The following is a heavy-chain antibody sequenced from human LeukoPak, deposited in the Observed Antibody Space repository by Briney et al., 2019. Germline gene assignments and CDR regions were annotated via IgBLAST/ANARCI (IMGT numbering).Heavy chain of an antibody. CDR1: GGTFSSYS. Sequence: SVKVSCKASGGTFSSYSISWVRRAPGQRLEWMGNIIPMFHKTNYAQILQGRVTITTDESTTTAYMELSSLRPEDTAVYYCARIPDSSVNGSDYWGQGTLVTVSS. CDR2: IIPMFHKT. V-gene: IGHV1-69*05. CDR3: ARIPDSSVNGSDY. J-gene: IGHJ4*02. D-gene: IGHD3-22*01.